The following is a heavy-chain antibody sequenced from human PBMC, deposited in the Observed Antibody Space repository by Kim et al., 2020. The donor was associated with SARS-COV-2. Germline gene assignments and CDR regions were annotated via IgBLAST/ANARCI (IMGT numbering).Heavy chain of an antibody. J-gene: IGHJ6*02. Sequence: SVKVSCKASGGTFSSYAISWVRQAPGQGLEWMGGIIPIFGTANYAQKFQGRVTITADESTSTAYMELSSLRSEDTAVYYCAAGRDSGYDGDYYYGMDVWGQGTTVTVSS. D-gene: IGHD5-12*01. V-gene: IGHV1-69*13. CDR2: IIPIFGTA. CDR3: AAGRDSGYDGDYYYGMDV. CDR1: GGTFSSYA.